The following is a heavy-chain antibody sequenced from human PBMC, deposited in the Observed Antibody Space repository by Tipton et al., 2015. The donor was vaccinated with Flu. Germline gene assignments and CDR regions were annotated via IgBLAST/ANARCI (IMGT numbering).Heavy chain of an antibody. CDR3: ASFISEYNWNYGEGLDY. Sequence: TLSLTCTVSGYSISSGYYWGWLRQPPGKGLEWIGSIYHSGSTYYNPSLKSRVTISVDTSKNQFSLKLSSVTAADTAVYYCASFISEYNWNYGEGLDYWGQGTLVTGSS. V-gene: IGHV4-38-2*02. CDR1: GYSISSGYY. J-gene: IGHJ4*02. D-gene: IGHD1-7*01. CDR2: IYHSGST.